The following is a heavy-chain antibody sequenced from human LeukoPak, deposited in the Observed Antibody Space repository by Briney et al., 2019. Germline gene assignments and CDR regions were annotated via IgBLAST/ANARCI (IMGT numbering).Heavy chain of an antibody. CDR3: AKVVLRYFDWQGAFDY. J-gene: IGHJ4*02. Sequence: PGGSLRLSCAASGFTFSSYAMSWVRQAPGKGLEWVSAISGSGGSTYYADSVKGRFTISRDNSKNTLYLQMNSLRAEDTAVYYCAKVVLRYFDWQGAFDYWGQGTLVTVSS. CDR2: ISGSGGST. D-gene: IGHD3-9*01. CDR1: GFTFSSYA. V-gene: IGHV3-23*01.